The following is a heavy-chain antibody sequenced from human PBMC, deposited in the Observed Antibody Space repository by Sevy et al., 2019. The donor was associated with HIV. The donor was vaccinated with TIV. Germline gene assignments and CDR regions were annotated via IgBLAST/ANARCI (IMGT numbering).Heavy chain of an antibody. J-gene: IGHJ6*02. CDR1: GFTFSSYA. CDR2: ISYDGSNK. CDR3: AREDFVFGNYYGMDV. D-gene: IGHD2-15*01. V-gene: IGHV3-30-3*01. Sequence: GGSLRLSCAASGFTFSSYAMHWVRQAPGKGLEWVAVISYDGSNKYYADSVKGRFTISRDNSKNTLYLQMNSLRAEDTAVNYCAREDFVFGNYYGMDVWGQGTTVTVSS.